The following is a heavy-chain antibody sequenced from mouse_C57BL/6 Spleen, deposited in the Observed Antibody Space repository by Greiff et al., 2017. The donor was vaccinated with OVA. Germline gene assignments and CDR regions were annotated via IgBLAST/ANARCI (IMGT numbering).Heavy chain of an antibody. CDR1: GYTFTSYW. V-gene: IGHV1-5*01. J-gene: IGHJ3*01. Sequence: VQLQQSGTVLARPGASVKMSCKTSGYTFTSYWMHWVKQRPGQGLEWIGAIYPGNSDTSYNQKFKGKAKLTAVTSASTAYMELSSLTNEDSAVYYCTRGSDYDGASWFAYWGQGTLVTVSA. CDR3: TRGSDYDGASWFAY. CDR2: IYPGNSDT. D-gene: IGHD2-4*01.